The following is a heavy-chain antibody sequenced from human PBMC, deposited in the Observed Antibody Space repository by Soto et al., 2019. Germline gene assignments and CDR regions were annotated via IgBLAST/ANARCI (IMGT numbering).Heavy chain of an antibody. D-gene: IGHD6-19*01. J-gene: IGHJ5*02. CDR3: TRFRFIYSSGWYP. Sequence: GGSLRLSCTASGFTFGDYAMSWFRQAPGKGLEWVGFIRSKAYGGTTEHAASVKGRFTISRDDSKSIAYLQMNSLKTEDTAVYYCTRFRFIYSSGWYPWGQGTLVTVSS. V-gene: IGHV3-49*03. CDR2: IRSKAYGGTT. CDR1: GFTFGDYA.